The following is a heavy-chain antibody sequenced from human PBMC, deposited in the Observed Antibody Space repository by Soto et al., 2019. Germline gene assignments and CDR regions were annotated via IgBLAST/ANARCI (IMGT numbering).Heavy chain of an antibody. CDR2: INTFTGEK. J-gene: IGHJ4*02. V-gene: IGHV1-3*04. Sequence: ASVKVSCKASGYTFITKAIHWVRRAPGQRLEWLAWINTFTGEKRYSQKFQDRLTVTWDTSASTVYMDLSSLRSEDTAVYYCARDFNWGTDYWGQGSLVTVSS. CDR3: ARDFNWGTDY. CDR1: GYTFITKA. D-gene: IGHD7-27*01.